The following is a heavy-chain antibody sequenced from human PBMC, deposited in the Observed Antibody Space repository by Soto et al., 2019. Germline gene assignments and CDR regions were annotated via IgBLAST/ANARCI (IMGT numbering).Heavy chain of an antibody. CDR3: ARTTAVPVTLRSRYYFDY. J-gene: IGHJ4*02. V-gene: IGHV4-61*01. CDR1: GGSVSDKTYY. D-gene: IGHD6-19*01. CDR2: VYYSGTT. Sequence: PSETLSLTCSVSGGSVSDKTYYWSWIRQPPGKGLERIGYVYYSGTTNYNPSLKSRVSISVDTSQNQFSLRLNSVTAADTALYYCARTTAVPVTLRSRYYFDYWGQGTLVTVS.